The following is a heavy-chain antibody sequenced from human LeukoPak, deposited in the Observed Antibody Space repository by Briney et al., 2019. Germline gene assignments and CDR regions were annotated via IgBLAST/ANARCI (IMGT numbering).Heavy chain of an antibody. V-gene: IGHV3-21*01. CDR2: ISSSSSYI. Sequence: GGSLRLSCAASGFTFSSYSMNWVRQAPGKGLEWVSSISSSSSYIYYADSVKGRFTISRDNAKNSLYLHMNSLRDEDTAVYYCARAAYSSSPDYWGQGTRVTVSS. J-gene: IGHJ4*02. CDR1: GFTFSSYS. D-gene: IGHD6-13*01. CDR3: ARAAYSSSPDY.